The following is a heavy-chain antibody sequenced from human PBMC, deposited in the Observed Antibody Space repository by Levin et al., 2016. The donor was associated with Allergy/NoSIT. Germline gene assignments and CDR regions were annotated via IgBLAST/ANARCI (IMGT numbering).Heavy chain of an antibody. CDR3: ARVIWQFGRYYYYYYGMDV. J-gene: IGHJ6*02. V-gene: IGHV1-18*01. D-gene: IGHD3-16*01. CDR2: ISAYNGNT. Sequence: WVRQAPGQGLEWMGWISAYNGNTNYAQKLQGRVTMTTDTSTSTAYMELRSLRSDDTAVYYCARVIWQFGRYYYYYYGMDVWGQGTTVTVSS.